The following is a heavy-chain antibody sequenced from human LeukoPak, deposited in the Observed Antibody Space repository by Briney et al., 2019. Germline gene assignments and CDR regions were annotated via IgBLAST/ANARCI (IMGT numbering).Heavy chain of an antibody. V-gene: IGHV4-61*08. Sequence: SETLSLTCTVSGGSISNPGYYWTWIRQHPGKGLEWIGCMYYSGSTNYNPSLKSRVTISVDTSKNQFSLKLSSVTAADTAVYYCASTYSSNWREYDYWGQGTLVTVSS. CDR1: GGSISNPGYY. J-gene: IGHJ4*02. CDR2: MYYSGST. D-gene: IGHD6-13*01. CDR3: ASTYSSNWREYDY.